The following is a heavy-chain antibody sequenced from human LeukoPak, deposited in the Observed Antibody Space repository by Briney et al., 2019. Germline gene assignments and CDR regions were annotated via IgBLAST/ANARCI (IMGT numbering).Heavy chain of an antibody. Sequence: GGSLRLSCSASGFTFSLYAMHWVRQAPGKGLMWVSRINRDGSRTDYADSVKGRFTISRDDAKNTLYLQVNSLRAEDTAVYFCARGGSDTAMAHDYWGQGTLVTVSS. J-gene: IGHJ4*02. CDR1: GFTFSLYA. D-gene: IGHD5-18*01. V-gene: IGHV3-74*01. CDR2: INRDGSRT. CDR3: ARGGSDTAMAHDY.